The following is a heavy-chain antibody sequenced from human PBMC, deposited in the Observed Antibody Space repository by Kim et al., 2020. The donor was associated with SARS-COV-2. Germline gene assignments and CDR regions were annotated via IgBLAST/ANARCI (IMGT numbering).Heavy chain of an antibody. CDR1: GFPFSSHG. CDR2: ISYDGNNE. D-gene: IGHD2-2*02. Sequence: GSLRLSCAASGFPFSSHGMHWVRQAPGKGLEWVAVISYDGNNEYFADSVKGRFTISRDNSKNTLYLHMNTLRAADTAVYYCAKALQAYCSDTSCYSLMDVWGQGTMVTVSS. J-gene: IGHJ6*02. V-gene: IGHV3-30*18. CDR3: AKALQAYCSDTSCYSLMDV.